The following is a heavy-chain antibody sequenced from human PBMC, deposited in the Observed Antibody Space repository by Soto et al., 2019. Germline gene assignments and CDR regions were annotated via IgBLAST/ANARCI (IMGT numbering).Heavy chain of an antibody. CDR3: ARGNSPVNVY. V-gene: IGHV3-48*03. Sequence: QRLSCAASGFTFSNSEMNWVRQAPGKGLEWISYITSTGSTTYYADSVKGRFTISRDNAKNSLYLQMNSLRAEDTAVYYCARGNSPVNVYWGQGILVTVSS. D-gene: IGHD3-16*02. CDR2: ITSTGSTT. J-gene: IGHJ4*02. CDR1: GFTFSNSE.